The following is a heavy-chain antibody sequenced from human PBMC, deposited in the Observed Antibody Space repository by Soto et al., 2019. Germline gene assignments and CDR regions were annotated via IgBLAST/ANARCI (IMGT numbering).Heavy chain of an antibody. CDR2: ISGKNGNT. CDR1: GYTFISHG. Sequence: QVQLVQSGAEVKKPGASVKVSCKASGYTFISHGISWVRQAPGQGLEWMGWISGKNGNTNYAQKFQGRGTLTTDTSTSTAYLELRSLRSDDTAVYYCARVSSSIVVVPDYGMDVWGQGTTVTVSS. J-gene: IGHJ6*02. D-gene: IGHD2-2*01. V-gene: IGHV1-18*04. CDR3: ARVSSSIVVVPDYGMDV.